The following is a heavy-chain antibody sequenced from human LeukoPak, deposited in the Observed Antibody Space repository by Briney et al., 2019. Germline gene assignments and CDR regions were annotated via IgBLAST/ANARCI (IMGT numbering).Heavy chain of an antibody. J-gene: IGHJ5*02. CDR1: GYIFTSYA. Sequence: ASVKVSCKASGYIFTSYAMNWVRQAPGQGLEWMGWINPNSGGTDYAQKFQGWVTMTRDTSISTAYMELSRLRSDDTAVYYCARAGESGHWFDPWGQGTLVTVSS. CDR2: INPNSGGT. CDR3: ARAGESGHWFDP. D-gene: IGHD3-10*01. V-gene: IGHV1-2*04.